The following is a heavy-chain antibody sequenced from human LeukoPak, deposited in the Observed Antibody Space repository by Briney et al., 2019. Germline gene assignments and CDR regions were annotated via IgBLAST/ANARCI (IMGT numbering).Heavy chain of an antibody. CDR2: IYYSGST. CDR1: GGSFSGYY. CDR3: ARGRYCSDGSCYLDY. D-gene: IGHD2-15*01. J-gene: IGHJ4*02. V-gene: IGHV4-34*11. Sequence: PSETLSLTCAVYGGSFSGYYWSWIRQPPGKGLEWIGYIYYSGSTNYTPSLKSRVTMSVDTSKNQFSLKLSSVTAADTAVYYCARGRYCSDGSCYLDYWGQGTLVTVSS.